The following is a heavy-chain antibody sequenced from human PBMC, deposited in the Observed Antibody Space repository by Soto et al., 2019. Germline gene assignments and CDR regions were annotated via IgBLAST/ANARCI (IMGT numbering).Heavy chain of an antibody. Sequence: SVQVSCKVSGSRFSNYVISWVRQAPGHGLEWLGRIIPIFNSTKYAQNFQGRVITTADKSTSTASLELSSLRSDDTAVYYCAREGRGKKAGYNGLVSLGYWGQGTLVTVSS. CDR2: IIPIFNST. J-gene: IGHJ4*02. D-gene: IGHD2-2*02. V-gene: IGHV1-69*06. CDR3: AREGRGKKAGYNGLVSLGY. CDR1: GSRFSNYV.